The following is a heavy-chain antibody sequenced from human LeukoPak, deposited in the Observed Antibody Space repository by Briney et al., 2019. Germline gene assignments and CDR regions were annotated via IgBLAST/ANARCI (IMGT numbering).Heavy chain of an antibody. D-gene: IGHD4-23*01. V-gene: IGHV1-69*13. CDR1: GGTFSSYA. CDR3: ARETRNDYGGNPLDY. Sequence: SVKVSCKASGGTFSSYAISWVRQAPGQGLEWMGGIIPIFGTANYAQKFQGRVTITADESTSTAYMELSSLRSEDTAVYYCARETRNDYGGNPLDYWGQGTLVTVSS. CDR2: IIPIFGTA. J-gene: IGHJ4*02.